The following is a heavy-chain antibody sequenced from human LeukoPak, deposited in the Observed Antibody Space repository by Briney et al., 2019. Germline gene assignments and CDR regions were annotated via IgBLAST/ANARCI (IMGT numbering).Heavy chain of an antibody. V-gene: IGHV1-8*02. CDR3: ARGLARTSMVTRGGVRFDY. CDR1: GYTFSGYY. CDR2: MNPNSGNT. Sequence: ASVKVSCKASGYTFSGYYIHWVRQAPGQGLEWMGWMNPNSGNTGYAQKFQGRVTMTRNTSISTAYMELSSLRSEDTAVYYCARGLARTSMVTRGGVRFDYWGQGTLVTVSS. J-gene: IGHJ4*02. D-gene: IGHD5-18*01.